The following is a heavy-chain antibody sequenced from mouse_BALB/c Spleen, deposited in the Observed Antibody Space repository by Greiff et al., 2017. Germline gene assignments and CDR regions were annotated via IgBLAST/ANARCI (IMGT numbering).Heavy chain of an antibody. Sequence: QVQLQQSGAELMKPGASVKISCKATGYTFSSYWIEWVKQRPGHGLEWIGEILPGSGSTNYNEKFKGKATFTADTSSNTAYMQLSSLTSEDSAVYYCARRSGLGGGYYAMDYWGQGTSVTVSS. V-gene: IGHV1-9*01. D-gene: IGHD4-1*01. CDR1: GYTFSSYW. CDR2: ILPGSGST. J-gene: IGHJ4*01. CDR3: ARRSGLGGGYYAMDY.